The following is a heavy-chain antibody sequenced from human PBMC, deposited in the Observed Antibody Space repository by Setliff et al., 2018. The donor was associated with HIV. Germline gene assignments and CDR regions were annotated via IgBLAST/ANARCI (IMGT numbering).Heavy chain of an antibody. CDR2: ISSSGNDV. CDR3: AREVGAPDYFDS. V-gene: IGHV3-48*03. Sequence: PGGSLRLSCAVSGFIFSRYEMNWVRQAPVKGLEWISYISSSGNDVKYADSVKGRFTISRDNAKNSLYLQLNSLRADDTSVYSCAREVGAPDYFDSWGQGTLVTVSS. D-gene: IGHD1-26*01. J-gene: IGHJ4*02. CDR1: GFIFSRYE.